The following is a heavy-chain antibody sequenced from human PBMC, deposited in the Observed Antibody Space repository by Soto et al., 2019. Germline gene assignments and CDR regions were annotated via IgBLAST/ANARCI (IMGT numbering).Heavy chain of an antibody. V-gene: IGHV1-2*02. CDR3: ARARPPFNWFDR. D-gene: IGHD6-6*01. Sequence: ASVKVSCKASGYTFTDYYMEWVRQAPGQGLEWMGWINLNSGDTNFAQQFQGRVTMTRDTSITTAYMDLTRLTSDDTAVYYCARARPPFNWFDRWGQVPLVTVSS. J-gene: IGHJ5*02. CDR1: GYTFTDYY. CDR2: INLNSGDT.